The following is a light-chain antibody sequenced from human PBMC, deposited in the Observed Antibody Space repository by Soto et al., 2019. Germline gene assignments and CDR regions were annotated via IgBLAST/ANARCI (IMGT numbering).Light chain of an antibody. J-gene: IGKJ1*01. Sequence: DIQMTQSPSSLSASVGDRVTITCRASQGIGNDLGWYQQKPGKAPQRLIFGTSNLQSGVPSRFSGSGSGTELTLTISSLQPEDFATYYCLQHNNYPRTFGQGTRVDI. CDR3: LQHNNYPRT. V-gene: IGKV1-17*01. CDR2: GTS. CDR1: QGIGND.